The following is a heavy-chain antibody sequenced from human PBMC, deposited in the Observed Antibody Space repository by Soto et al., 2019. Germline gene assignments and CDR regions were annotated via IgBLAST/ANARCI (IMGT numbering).Heavy chain of an antibody. V-gene: IGHV4-31*03. CDR2: IYYSGST. Sequence: SETLSLTCTVSGGSISSGGYYWSWIRQHPGKGLEWIGYIYYSGSTYYNPSLKSRVTISVDTSKNQFSLKLSSVTAADTAVYYCARGKVTGDYGDSHNWFDPWGQGTLVTVSS. CDR3: ARGKVTGDYGDSHNWFDP. D-gene: IGHD4-17*01. J-gene: IGHJ5*02. CDR1: GGSISSGGYY.